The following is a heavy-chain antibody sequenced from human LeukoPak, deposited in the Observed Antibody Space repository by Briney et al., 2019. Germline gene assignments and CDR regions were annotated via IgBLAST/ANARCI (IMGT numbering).Heavy chain of an antibody. J-gene: IGHJ5*02. CDR2: ITGNGANT. CDR1: GFTFSNYG. CDR3: ARDRSGSYPNWFDP. V-gene: IGHV3-23*01. Sequence: GGSLRLSCAASGFTFSNYGMSWVRQAPGKGLEWVLAITGNGANTFYADSVKGRFTISRDNSKNTMYLQMNSLRAEDTALYYCARDRSGSYPNWFDPWGQGTLVTVSS. D-gene: IGHD3-10*01.